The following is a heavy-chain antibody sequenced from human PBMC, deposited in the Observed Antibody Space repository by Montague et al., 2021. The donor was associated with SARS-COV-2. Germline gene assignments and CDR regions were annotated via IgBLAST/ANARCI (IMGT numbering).Heavy chain of an antibody. Sequence: SLRLSCAASGFTFSSYEMNWVRQAPGKGLEWVSYISSSGSTIYYADSVKGRFTISRDSAKNSLYLQMNSLRAEDTAVYYCARLYYYYGMDVWGQGTTVTVSS. J-gene: IGHJ6*02. CDR1: GFTFSSYE. CDR3: ARLYYYYGMDV. V-gene: IGHV3-48*03. CDR2: ISSSGSTI.